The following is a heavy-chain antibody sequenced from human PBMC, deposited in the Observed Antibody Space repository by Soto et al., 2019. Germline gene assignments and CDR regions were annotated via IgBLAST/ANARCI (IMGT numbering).Heavy chain of an antibody. Sequence: SETLSLTCAVYGGSFSGYYWSWIRQPPGKGLEWIGEINHSGSTNYNPALKSRVTISVDTSKKWLSLKLSSVTATDTAGYYCVRGKQGTAYESSGLLDHWGKGTML. CDR1: GGSFSGYY. V-gene: IGHV4-34*01. CDR2: INHSGST. J-gene: IGHJ4*02. CDR3: VRGKQGTAYESSGLLDH. D-gene: IGHD3-22*01.